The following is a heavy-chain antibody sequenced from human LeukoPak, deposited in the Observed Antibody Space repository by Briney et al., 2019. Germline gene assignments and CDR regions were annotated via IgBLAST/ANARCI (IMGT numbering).Heavy chain of an antibody. Sequence: GGSLRLSCAASGFTVSSNYMSWVRQAPGKGLEWVSVIYSGGSTYYADSVKGRFTISRDNAKNSLYLQMNSLRAEDTAVYYCAREPTHYDFWSGYYVLYYSDYWGQGTLVTVSS. D-gene: IGHD3-3*01. CDR1: GFTVSSNY. CDR3: AREPTHYDFWSGYYVLYYSDY. V-gene: IGHV3-53*01. CDR2: IYSGGST. J-gene: IGHJ4*02.